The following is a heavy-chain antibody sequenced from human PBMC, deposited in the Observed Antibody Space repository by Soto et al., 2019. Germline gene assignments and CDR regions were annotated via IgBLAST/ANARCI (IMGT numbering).Heavy chain of an antibody. V-gene: IGHV4-39*01. Sequence: SETLSLTCTVSGGSISSSSYYWGWIRQPSGKGLEWIANIYYSGSTYYNPSLRSRVSISVDTSKNQFSLKLSSVTATDTAVYFCARGQYCSDASCHFHYHYYMAFWGKGSSVTVSS. CDR2: IYYSGST. J-gene: IGHJ6*03. CDR3: ARGQYCSDASCHFHYHYYMAF. D-gene: IGHD2-15*01. CDR1: GGSISSSSYY.